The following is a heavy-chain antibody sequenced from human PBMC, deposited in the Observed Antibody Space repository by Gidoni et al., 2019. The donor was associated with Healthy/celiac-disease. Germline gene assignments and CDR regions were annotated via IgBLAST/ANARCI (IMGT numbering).Heavy chain of an antibody. J-gene: IGHJ4*02. Sequence: QLQLQESGPGLVKPSETLSLTCTVSGGSISSSSYYWGWIRQPPGKGLEWIGSIYYSGSTYYNPSLKSRVTISVDTSKNQFSLKLSSVTAADTAVYYCARHAAAGISRNFDYWGQGTLVTVSS. D-gene: IGHD6-13*01. V-gene: IGHV4-39*01. CDR2: IYYSGST. CDR3: ARHAAAGISRNFDY. CDR1: GGSISSSSYY.